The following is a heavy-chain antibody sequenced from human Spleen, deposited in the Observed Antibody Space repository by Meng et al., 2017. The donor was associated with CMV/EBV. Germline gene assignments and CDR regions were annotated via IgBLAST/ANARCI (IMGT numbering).Heavy chain of an antibody. CDR1: GYTFTGYY. CDR3: AFGIAWYLDY. CDR2: LHPPSGAT. J-gene: IGHJ4*02. Sequence: KVSCKAPGYTFTGYYIHWVRQAPGQGLEWMGWLHPPSGATNYAQMFQGRISLTRDTSTSTAHMDLNRLAPDDTAVYYCAFGIAWYLDYWGQGTLVTVSS. D-gene: IGHD3-3*01. V-gene: IGHV1-2*02.